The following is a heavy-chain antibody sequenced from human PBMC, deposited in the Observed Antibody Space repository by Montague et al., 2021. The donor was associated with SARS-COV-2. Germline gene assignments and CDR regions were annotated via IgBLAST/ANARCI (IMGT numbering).Heavy chain of an antibody. CDR2: INHSGSA. Sequence: SETLSLTCAVYGWSFSGYYWNWIRQPPGKGLEWIGVINHSGSAKYNPSLKRRVTISVDTSKNQFSLKLNSVTAADTAVYYCARLGEGVVPAPILGVGPYYSYCYMDVWGKGATVTVSS. V-gene: IGHV4-34*01. CDR1: GWSFSGYY. D-gene: IGHD2-2*02. J-gene: IGHJ6*03. CDR3: ARLGEGVVPAPILGVGPYYSYCYMDV.